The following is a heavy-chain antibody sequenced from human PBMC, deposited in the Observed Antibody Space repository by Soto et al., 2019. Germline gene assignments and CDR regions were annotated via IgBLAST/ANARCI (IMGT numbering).Heavy chain of an antibody. CDR3: ARGVVVAATRDPGWYPYFDY. Sequence: PSETLSLTCTVSGGSISSYYWSWIRQPPGKGLEWIGYIYYSGSTNYNPSLKSRVTISVDTSKNQFSLKLSSVTAADTAVYYCARGVVVAATRDPGWYPYFDYWGQGTLVTVSS. D-gene: IGHD2-15*01. CDR1: GGSISSYY. CDR2: IYYSGST. V-gene: IGHV4-59*01. J-gene: IGHJ4*02.